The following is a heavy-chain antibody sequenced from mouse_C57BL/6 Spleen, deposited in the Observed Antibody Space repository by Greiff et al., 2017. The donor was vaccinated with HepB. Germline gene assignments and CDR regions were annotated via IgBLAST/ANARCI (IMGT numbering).Heavy chain of an antibody. CDR1: GYTFTSYW. CDR3: ARYSARCYYAMDY. J-gene: IGHJ4*01. Sequence: VQLQDPGAELVKPGASVKMSCKASGYTFTSYWITWVKQRPGQGLEWIGDIYPGSGSTNYNEKFKSKATLTVDTSSSTAYMQLSSLTSEDSAVYYCARYSARCYYAMDYWGQGTSVTVSS. V-gene: IGHV1-55*01. D-gene: IGHD2-12*01. CDR2: IYPGSGST.